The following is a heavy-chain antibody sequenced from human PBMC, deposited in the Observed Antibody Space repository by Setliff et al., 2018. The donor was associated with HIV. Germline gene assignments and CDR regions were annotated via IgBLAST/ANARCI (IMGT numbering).Heavy chain of an antibody. CDR2: IYTSGST. J-gene: IGHJ3*02. CDR3: ARRRWELLKRGAAFDI. V-gene: IGHV4-4*07. CDR1: GGPIRSYY. D-gene: IGHD1-26*01. Sequence: SETLSLTCTVSGGPIRSYYWSWIRQPAGKGLGWIGRIYTSGSTNYNPSLKSRVTISVDTSKNQFSLKLSSVTAADTAVYYRARRRWELLKRGAAFDIWGQGTMVTVSS.